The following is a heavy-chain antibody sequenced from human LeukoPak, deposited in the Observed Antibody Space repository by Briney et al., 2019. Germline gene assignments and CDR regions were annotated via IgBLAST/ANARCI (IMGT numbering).Heavy chain of an antibody. CDR3: ARDRVRTAMVTGVFDY. D-gene: IGHD5-18*01. CDR2: INAGNGNT. J-gene: IGHJ4*02. V-gene: IGHV1-3*01. CDR1: GYTFTSYA. Sequence: ASVKVSCKASGYTFTSYAMHWVRQAPGQRLEWMGWINAGNGNTKYSQKFQGRVTITRDTSASTAYMELSSLRSEDTAVYYCARDRVRTAMVTGVFDYWGQGTLVTVSS.